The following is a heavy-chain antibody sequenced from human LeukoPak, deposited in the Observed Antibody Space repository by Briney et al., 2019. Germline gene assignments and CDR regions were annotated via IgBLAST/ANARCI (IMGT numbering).Heavy chain of an antibody. CDR3: VISDGSAY. D-gene: IGHD3-10*01. Sequence: GEALKISCKGSGFNFINSWIGWVRQMPGKGLEWMGIIYPGDSDTRYSPSFQGQVTISADKSISSAYLQWSSLKASDTAMYYCVISDGSAYWGQGTLVTVSS. J-gene: IGHJ4*02. CDR1: GFNFINSW. V-gene: IGHV5-51*01. CDR2: IYPGDSDT.